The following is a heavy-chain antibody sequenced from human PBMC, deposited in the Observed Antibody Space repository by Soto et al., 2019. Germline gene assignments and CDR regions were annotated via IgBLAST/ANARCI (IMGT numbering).Heavy chain of an antibody. CDR2: ISDDGSNK. CDR1: GFTFSSYA. Sequence: GGSLRLSCAASGFTFSSYAMSWVRQAPGKGLEWVSAISDDGSNKYYADSVKGRFTISRDNSKNTLYLQMNSLRAEDTAVYYCARDVLPDNSIAAAGRYYYYYYGMDVWGQGTTVTVSS. J-gene: IGHJ6*02. CDR3: ARDVLPDNSIAAAGRYYYYYYGMDV. D-gene: IGHD6-13*01. V-gene: IGHV3-30-3*01.